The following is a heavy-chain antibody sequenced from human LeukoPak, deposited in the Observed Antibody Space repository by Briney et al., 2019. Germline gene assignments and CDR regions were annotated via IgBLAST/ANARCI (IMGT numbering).Heavy chain of an antibody. D-gene: IGHD3-22*01. J-gene: IGHJ4*02. CDR2: INPNSGGT. Sequence: ASVKVSCKASGYTFTGYYMHWVRQAPGQGLEWMGWINPNSGGTNYAQKFQGRATMTRDTSISTAYMELSRLRSDDTAVYYCARDDYDSSGYHDYWGQGTLVTVSS. V-gene: IGHV1-2*02. CDR1: GYTFTGYY. CDR3: ARDDYDSSGYHDY.